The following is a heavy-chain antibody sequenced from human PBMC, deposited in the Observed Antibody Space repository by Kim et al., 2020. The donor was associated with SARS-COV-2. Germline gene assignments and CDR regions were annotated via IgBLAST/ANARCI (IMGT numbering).Heavy chain of an antibody. D-gene: IGHD3-22*01. V-gene: IGHV1-2*02. J-gene: IGHJ6*02. CDR3: AREYDSSGYFIPYYYYGMDV. CDR1: GYTFTGYY. CDR2: INPNSGGT. Sequence: ASVKVSCKASGYTFTGYYMHWVRQAPGQGLEWMGWINPNSGGTNYAQKFQGRVTMTRDTSISTAYMELSRLRSDDTAVYYCAREYDSSGYFIPYYYYGMDVWGQGTTVTVSS.